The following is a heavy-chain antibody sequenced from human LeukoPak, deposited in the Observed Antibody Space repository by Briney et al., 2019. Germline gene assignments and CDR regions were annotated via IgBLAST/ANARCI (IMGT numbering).Heavy chain of an antibody. CDR1: GGSISSYY. Sequence: TSETLSLTCTVSGGSISSYYWSWIRQPPGKGLEWIGYIYTSGSTNYNPSLKSRVTISVDTSKNQFSLKLSSVTAADTAVYYCARHGTIFGDWFDPWGQGTLVSVSS. CDR2: IYTSGST. CDR3: ARHGTIFGDWFDP. D-gene: IGHD3-3*01. V-gene: IGHV4-4*09. J-gene: IGHJ5*02.